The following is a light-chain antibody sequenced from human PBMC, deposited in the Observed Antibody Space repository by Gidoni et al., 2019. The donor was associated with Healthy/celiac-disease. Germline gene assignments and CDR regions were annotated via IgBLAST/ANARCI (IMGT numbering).Light chain of an antibody. Sequence: SGQLVTISWSGSSSNIGSYYVCCYQQLPVVAPRLLIYRYTQRPSGVPDRFSGSKSGSSASLSISGRRSEDAADYYCAAWDDSLSGHVVFGGGTTLTVL. V-gene: IGLV1-47*01. CDR3: AAWDDSLSGHVV. CDR2: RYT. CDR1: SSNIGSYY. J-gene: IGLJ2*01.